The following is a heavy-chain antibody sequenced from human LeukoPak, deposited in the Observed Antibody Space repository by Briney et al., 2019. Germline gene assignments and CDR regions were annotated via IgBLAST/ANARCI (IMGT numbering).Heavy chain of an antibody. D-gene: IGHD3-9*01. J-gene: IGHJ4*02. V-gene: IGHV3-15*01. CDR1: GFTFSNAW. CDR2: IKSKTDGGTT. Sequence: GGSLRLSCAASGFTFSNAWMSWVRQAPGKGLEWVGRIKSKTDGGTTDYAAPVKGRFTISRDDSKNTLYLQMNSLKTGDTAVYYCTTQGPYDILTGFGYYFDYWGQGTLVTVSS. CDR3: TTQGPYDILTGFGYYFDY.